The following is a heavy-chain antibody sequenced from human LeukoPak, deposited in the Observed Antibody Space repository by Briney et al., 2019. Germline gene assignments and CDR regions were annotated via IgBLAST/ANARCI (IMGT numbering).Heavy chain of an antibody. J-gene: IGHJ4*02. V-gene: IGHV1-8*01. CDR2: MNPNSGNT. Sequence: ASVKVSCKASGYTFTSYDINWVRRATGQGLEWMGWMNPNSGNTGYAQKFQGRVTMTRNTSISTAYMELSSLRSEDTAVYYCAREASVAGNSYLDYWGQGTLVTVSS. D-gene: IGHD6-19*01. CDR1: GYTFTSYD. CDR3: AREASVAGNSYLDY.